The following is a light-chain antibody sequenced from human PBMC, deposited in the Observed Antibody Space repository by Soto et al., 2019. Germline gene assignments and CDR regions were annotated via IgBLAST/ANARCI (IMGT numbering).Light chain of an antibody. CDR1: QSVSSN. CDR3: QQYNNWPYT. CDR2: GAS. V-gene: IGKV3-15*01. Sequence: EIVMTQSPATLAGSPGERAALSCRASQSVSSNFAWYQQKPGQAPRLLIYGASSRATGTPARFSGSGSGTEFTLTISSLQSEDFAVYYCQQYNNWPYTFGLGTKLEMK. J-gene: IGKJ2*01.